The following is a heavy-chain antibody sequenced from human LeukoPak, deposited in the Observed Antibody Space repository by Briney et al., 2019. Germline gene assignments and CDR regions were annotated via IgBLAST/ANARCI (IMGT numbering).Heavy chain of an antibody. D-gene: IGHD1-1*01. CDR1: GYTFSDYY. CDR2: INPESGGS. Sequence: ASVKVSCKASGYTFSDYYIHWFRQAPGQGLEWMGCINPESGGSYYAQKFQGRVTMTRNTSISTAYMELSSLRSEDTAVYYCASKRRYNWNDVGAFDIWGQGTMVTVSS. J-gene: IGHJ3*02. V-gene: IGHV1-2*02. CDR3: ASKRRYNWNDVGAFDI.